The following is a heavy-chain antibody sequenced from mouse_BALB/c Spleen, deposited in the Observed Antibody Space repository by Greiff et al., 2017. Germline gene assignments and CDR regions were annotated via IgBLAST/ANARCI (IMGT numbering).Heavy chain of an antibody. CDR2: INPSTGYT. CDR3: ARDDPDY. V-gene: IGHV1-7*01. D-gene: IGHD2-3*01. Sequence: VKLMESGAELAKPGASVKMSCKASGYTFTSYWMHWVKQRPGQGLEWIGYINPSTGYTEYNQKFKDKATLTADKSSSTAYMQLSSLTSEDSAVYYCARDDPDYWGQGTTLTVSS. CDR1: GYTFTSYW. J-gene: IGHJ2*01.